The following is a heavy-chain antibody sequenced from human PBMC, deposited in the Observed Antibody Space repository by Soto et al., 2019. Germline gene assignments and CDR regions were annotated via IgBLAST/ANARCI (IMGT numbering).Heavy chain of an antibody. CDR2: INPTSEYT. V-gene: IGHV1-8*01. Sequence: SRKVACKASGYTFTRYEIHWVRQAPGQGLEWVGWINPTSEYTAHAQKFPGRVTLTREISTATAYMELSSLTSEDTAVYFCATQVHPGYSSDWGPGTQVTVSS. J-gene: IGHJ4*02. CDR3: ATQVHPGYSSD. D-gene: IGHD2-15*01. CDR1: GYTFTRYE.